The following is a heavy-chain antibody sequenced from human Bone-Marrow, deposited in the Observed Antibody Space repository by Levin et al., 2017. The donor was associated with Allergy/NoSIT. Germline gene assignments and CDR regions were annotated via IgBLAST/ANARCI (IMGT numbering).Heavy chain of an antibody. V-gene: IGHV3-21*01. CDR2: VSSSGDYT. CDR1: GFSFSRYS. CDR3: ARDLSYSSSTLLEAGKL. Sequence: ETLSLTCAVSGFSFSRYSMNWVRQAPGKGLEWVASVSSSGDYTYYADSLKGRFTISRDNTKNSLFLQMNSLRVEDTAVYYCARDLSYSSSTLLEAGKLWGQGTLVTVSS. J-gene: IGHJ4*02. D-gene: IGHD6-19*01.